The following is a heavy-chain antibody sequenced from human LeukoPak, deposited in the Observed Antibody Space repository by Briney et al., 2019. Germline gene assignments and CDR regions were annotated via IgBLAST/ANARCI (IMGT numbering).Heavy chain of an antibody. Sequence: GGSLRLSCAASGFTFSSYVMHWVRQAPGRGLEWVAVISYDGSNKYYADSVKGRFTISRDNAKNSLYLQMNSLRAEDTAVYYCARDGRDGYNDFDYWGQGTLVTVSS. V-gene: IGHV3-30*04. CDR2: ISYDGSNK. D-gene: IGHD5-24*01. CDR1: GFTFSSYV. J-gene: IGHJ4*02. CDR3: ARDGRDGYNDFDY.